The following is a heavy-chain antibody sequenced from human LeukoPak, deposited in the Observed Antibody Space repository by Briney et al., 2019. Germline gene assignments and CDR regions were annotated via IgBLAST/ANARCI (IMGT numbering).Heavy chain of an antibody. J-gene: IGHJ4*02. D-gene: IGHD2-2*01. V-gene: IGHV3-11*04. CDR2: ISGSGSST. Sequence: GGSLRLSCAVSGLIFSDYYMSWIRQAPEEGLEWISYISGSGSSTNYADSVKGRFTISRDNAKNSLYLQMNSLRAEDTAMYYCARDDGRRATSTVVFGNWGQGTLVTVSS. CDR1: GLIFSDYY. CDR3: ARDDGRRATSTVVFGN.